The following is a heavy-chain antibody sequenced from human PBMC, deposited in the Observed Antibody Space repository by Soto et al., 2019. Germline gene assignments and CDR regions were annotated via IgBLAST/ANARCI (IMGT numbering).Heavy chain of an antibody. CDR3: TRAHFNSDVDY. V-gene: IGHV1-69*01. D-gene: IGHD3-10*01. CDR2: IIPIFGTA. J-gene: IGHJ4*02. CDR1: GGTFSSYA. Sequence: QVHLVQSGAEVKKPGSSVKVSCKASGGTFSSYAISWVRQAPGQGLEWMGGIIPIFGTANYAQKFQGRVTITADESTSTAYMELSSLISEDTAVYYCTRAHFNSDVDYWGQGTLVTVSS.